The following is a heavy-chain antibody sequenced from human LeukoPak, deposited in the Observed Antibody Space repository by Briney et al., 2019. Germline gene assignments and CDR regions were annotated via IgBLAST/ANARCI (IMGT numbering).Heavy chain of an antibody. CDR3: ARDRYSYGTAGYFDY. CDR1: GGTFSSYA. V-gene: IGHV1-69*04. J-gene: IGHJ4*02. Sequence: ASVKVSCKASGGTFSSYAISWVRQAPEQGLEWMGRIIPILGIANYAQKFQGRVTITADKSTSTAYMELSSLRSEDTAVYYCARDRYSYGTAGYFDYWGQGTLVTVSS. CDR2: IIPILGIA. D-gene: IGHD5-18*01.